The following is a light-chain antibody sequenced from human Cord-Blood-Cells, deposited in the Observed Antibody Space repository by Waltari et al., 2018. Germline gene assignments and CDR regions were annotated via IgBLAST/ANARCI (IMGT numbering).Light chain of an antibody. J-gene: IGLJ2*01. CDR2: EVS. CDR1: SSDVGSYNL. Sequence: QSALTQPASVSGSPGQSITISCTGTSSDVGSYNLVSWYHQHPGKAPKLMIYEVSKRPSGVSNRFSGSKAGNTASLTISGLQAEDEADYYCCSYAGSSTWVVFGGGTKLTVL. V-gene: IGLV2-23*02. CDR3: CSYAGSSTWVV.